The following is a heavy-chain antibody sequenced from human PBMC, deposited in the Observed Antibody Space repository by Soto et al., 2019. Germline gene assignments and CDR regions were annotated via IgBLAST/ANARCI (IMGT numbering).Heavy chain of an antibody. J-gene: IGHJ4*02. D-gene: IGHD1-7*01. CDR1: GASFSGFY. CDR2: IDHSGIT. V-gene: IGHV4-34*04. CDR3: ARQLELRRLNYYFDY. Sequence: SETLSLTCAVSGASFSGFYWSWIRQSPGKGLGWIGEIDHSGITNHNTALKSRATMSVDTSKNQFSLKLSSVTAADTAVYYCARQLELRRLNYYFDYWGQGTLVTVSS.